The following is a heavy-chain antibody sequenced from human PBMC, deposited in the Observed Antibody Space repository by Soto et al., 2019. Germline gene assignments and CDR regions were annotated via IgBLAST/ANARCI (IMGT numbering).Heavy chain of an antibody. D-gene: IGHD3-3*01. Sequence: GGSLRLSCGASGFTFCSYGMHWVRQAPGKGLEWVAVISYDGSNKYYGDSVKGRFTISRDNSKNTLYLQMNSLRADDTAVYYCAKDRAGDIYVAARSGLDYWGQGTLVTVSS. V-gene: IGHV3-30*18. CDR3: AKDRAGDIYVAARSGLDY. J-gene: IGHJ4*02. CDR1: GFTFCSYG. CDR2: ISYDGSNK.